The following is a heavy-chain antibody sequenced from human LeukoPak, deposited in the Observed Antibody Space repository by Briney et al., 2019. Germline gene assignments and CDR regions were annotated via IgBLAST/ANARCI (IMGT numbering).Heavy chain of an antibody. CDR3: ARDKLLDIHTPYSSGWSNWFDP. D-gene: IGHD6-19*01. J-gene: IGHJ5*02. CDR2: IIPIFGTA. Sequence: SVKVSCKASGYTFSSYGISWVRQAPGQGLEWMGGIIPIFGTANYAQKFQGRVTITTDESTSTAYMELSSLRSEDTAVYYCARDKLLDIHTPYSSGWSNWFDPWGQGTLVTVSS. V-gene: IGHV1-69*05. CDR1: GYTFSSYG.